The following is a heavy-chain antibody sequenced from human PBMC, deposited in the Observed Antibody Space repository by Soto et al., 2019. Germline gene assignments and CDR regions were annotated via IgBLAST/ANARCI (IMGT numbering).Heavy chain of an antibody. Sequence: QVQLVESGGGVVQPGRSLRLSCAASGFTFSSYGMHWVRQAPGKGLEWVAVISYDGSNKYYADSVKGRFTISRDNSKNTLYLLMNSLRAEDTAVYYCAKTGHFGQLTPEDYYYYGMDVWGQGTTVTVSS. J-gene: IGHJ6*02. V-gene: IGHV3-30*18. CDR2: ISYDGSNK. CDR1: GFTFSSYG. D-gene: IGHD3-3*02. CDR3: AKTGHFGQLTPEDYYYYGMDV.